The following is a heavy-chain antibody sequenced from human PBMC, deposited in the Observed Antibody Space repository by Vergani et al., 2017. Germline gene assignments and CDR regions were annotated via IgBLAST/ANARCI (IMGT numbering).Heavy chain of an antibody. J-gene: IGHJ4*02. V-gene: IGHV1-18*01. Sequence: QVQLVQSGAEVKKPGASVKVSCKASGYTFTSYGISWVRQAPGQGLEWMGWISAYNGNTNYAQNLQGRVTMTTDTPTSTAYMELRSLRSDDTAVYYCARFAFGYSSGWFNFDYWGQGTLVTVSS. CDR3: ARFAFGYSSGWFNFDY. CDR2: ISAYNGNT. CDR1: GYTFTSYG. D-gene: IGHD6-19*01.